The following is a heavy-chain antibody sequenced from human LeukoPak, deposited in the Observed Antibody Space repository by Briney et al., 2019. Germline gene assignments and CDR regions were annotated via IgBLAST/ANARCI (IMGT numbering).Heavy chain of an antibody. Sequence: ASVKGSCKASGYTFTSYGISWGGRAPGQGLEWRGWISAYNGNTNYAQKPQRRIKMTTDTSTSTAYMALRSLRSPPTAVYYCARKSRIPKVRADDAFDIWGQGTMVTVSS. CDR3: ARKSRIPKVRADDAFDI. J-gene: IGHJ3*02. V-gene: IGHV1-18*01. CDR1: GYTFTSYG. CDR2: ISAYNGNT. D-gene: IGHD3-10*01.